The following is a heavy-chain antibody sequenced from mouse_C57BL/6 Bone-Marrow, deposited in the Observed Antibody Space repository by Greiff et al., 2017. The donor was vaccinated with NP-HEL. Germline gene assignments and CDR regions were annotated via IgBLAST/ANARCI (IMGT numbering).Heavy chain of an antibody. CDR3: ARVYYGNYVDYYAMDY. V-gene: IGHV5-6*01. J-gene: IGHJ4*01. CDR2: ISSGGSYT. Sequence: DVHLVESGGDLVKPGGSLKLSCAASGFTFSSYGMSWVRQTPDKRLEWVATISSGGSYTYYPDSVKGRFTISRDNAKNTLYLQMSSLKSEDTAMYYCARVYYGNYVDYYAMDYWGQGTSVTVSS. D-gene: IGHD2-1*01. CDR1: GFTFSSYG.